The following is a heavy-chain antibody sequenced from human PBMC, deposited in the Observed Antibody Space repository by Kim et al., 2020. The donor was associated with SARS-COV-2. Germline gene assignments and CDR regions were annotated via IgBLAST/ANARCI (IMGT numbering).Heavy chain of an antibody. CDR2: TYYSGRT. D-gene: IGHD6-6*01. J-gene: IGHJ6*02. CDR1: GGSLSSDNYY. CDR3: ASSGSSSSHYYYAMDV. V-gene: IGHV4-31*03. Sequence: SETLSLTCSVSGGSLSSDNYYWSWIHQQPGEGLEWIGYTYYSGRTYYNPSLKSRVTISVDTSKNQFSLRLTSVTAADTAVYYCASSGSSSSHYYYAMDVWGRGSTVTVSS.